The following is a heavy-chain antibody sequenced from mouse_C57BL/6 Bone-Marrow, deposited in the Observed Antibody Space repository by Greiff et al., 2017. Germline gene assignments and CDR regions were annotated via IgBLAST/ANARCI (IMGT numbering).Heavy chain of an antibody. CDR1: YFAFMASA. V-gene: IGHV1-49*01. Sequence: QVQLQQSGAELVRPGSSVKLSCKDSYFAFMASAMPWVQQRPGHGLEWIGSFTIYSDATEYSENFKGKATLTANTSASTAYMELSSLTSEDSAVYYCAITVVATYYAMDYWGQGTSVTVSS. CDR2: FTIYSDAT. CDR3: AITVVATYYAMDY. J-gene: IGHJ4*01. D-gene: IGHD1-1*01.